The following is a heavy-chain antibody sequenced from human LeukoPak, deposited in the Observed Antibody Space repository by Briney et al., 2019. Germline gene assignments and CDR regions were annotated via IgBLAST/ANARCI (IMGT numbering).Heavy chain of an antibody. Sequence: HPGGSLRLSCTASGFSFLYHWMHWVRQAPGKGLVWVSRLSPDGSSPTYADSVKGRFTTSRDNAKNSLSLQLNSLRVEDTAVYYCARGHYDVLAASYKWTPDYWGQGTLVTVSS. CDR1: GFSFLYHW. J-gene: IGHJ4*02. V-gene: IGHV3-74*01. CDR2: LSPDGSSP. D-gene: IGHD3-9*01. CDR3: ARGHYDVLAASYKWTPDY.